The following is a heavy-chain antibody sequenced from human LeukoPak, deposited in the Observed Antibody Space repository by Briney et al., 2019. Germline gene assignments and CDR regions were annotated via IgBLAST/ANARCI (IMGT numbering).Heavy chain of an antibody. Sequence: TSETLSLTCTVSGVSISNYYWSWTRQPPGKGLEWIGYIHYSGRTNYIPSLGSRVTISVDTSKNQVSLKLSSVTAADTAVYYCARHWSGSGDYYPFDYWGQGTLVTVSS. V-gene: IGHV4-59*08. D-gene: IGHD3-10*01. CDR1: GVSISNYY. J-gene: IGHJ4*02. CDR3: ARHWSGSGDYYPFDY. CDR2: IHYSGRT.